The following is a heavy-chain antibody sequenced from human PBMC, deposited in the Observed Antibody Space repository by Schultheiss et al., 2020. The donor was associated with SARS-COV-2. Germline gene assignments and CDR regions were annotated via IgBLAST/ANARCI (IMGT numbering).Heavy chain of an antibody. D-gene: IGHD6-19*01. V-gene: IGHV3-48*01. Sequence: GGSLRLSCAASGFTFSSYSMNWVRQAPGKGLEWVSYISSSSSTIYYADSVKGRFTISRDNSKNTLYLQMNSLRAEDTAVYYCARGGRLDHYYYYGMDVWGQGTTVTVSS. J-gene: IGHJ6*02. CDR3: ARGGRLDHYYYYGMDV. CDR1: GFTFSSYS. CDR2: ISSSSSTI.